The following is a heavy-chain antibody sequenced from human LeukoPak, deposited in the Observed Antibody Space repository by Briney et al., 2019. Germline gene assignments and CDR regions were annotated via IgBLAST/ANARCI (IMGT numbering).Heavy chain of an antibody. CDR3: PREGGPYRPLDY. CDR2: VNLQGST. Sequence: SETLSLTCGVSGGSITSTNYWTWVPQPPGKGLEWIGEVNLQGSTNYNPSLMGRVAISVDMSENHISLQLTSVTAADTAVYYCPREGGPYRPLDYSGQGTLVTVSS. V-gene: IGHV4-4*02. J-gene: IGHJ4*02. CDR1: GGSITSTNY.